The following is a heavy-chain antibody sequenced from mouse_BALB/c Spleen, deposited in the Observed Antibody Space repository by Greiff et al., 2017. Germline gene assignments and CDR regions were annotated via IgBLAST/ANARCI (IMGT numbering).Heavy chain of an antibody. Sequence: LVESGPELMKPGASVKISCKASGYSFTSYYMHWVKQSHGKSLEWIGYIDPFNGGTSYNQKFKGKATLTVDKSSSTAYMHLSSLTSEDSAVYYCARGRYGNYPYYYAMDYWGQGTSVTVSS. CDR1: GYSFTSYY. V-gene: IGHV1S135*01. CDR2: IDPFNGGT. J-gene: IGHJ4*01. D-gene: IGHD2-1*01. CDR3: ARGRYGNYPYYYAMDY.